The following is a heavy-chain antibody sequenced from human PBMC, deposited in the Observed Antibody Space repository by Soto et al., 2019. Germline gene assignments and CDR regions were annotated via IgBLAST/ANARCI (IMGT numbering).Heavy chain of an antibody. D-gene: IGHD3-16*01. CDR3: ARHGLTAYMVYYFDF. Sequence: SETLSLTCTVPGGSISSGDYYWSWIRQHPGKGLEWIGHIYNSGSTYYNPSLKSRITISVDTSKNQFSLTLTSVTAADTAVYYCARHGLTAYMVYYFDFWGQGTLVTVSS. CDR2: IYNSGST. CDR1: GGSISSGDYY. V-gene: IGHV4-39*01. J-gene: IGHJ4*02.